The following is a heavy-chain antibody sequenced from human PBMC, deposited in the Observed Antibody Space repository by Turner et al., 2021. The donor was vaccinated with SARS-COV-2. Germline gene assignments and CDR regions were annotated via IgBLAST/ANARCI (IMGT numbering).Heavy chain of an antibody. CDR1: GFTFSSYG. V-gene: IGHV3-30*18. CDR2: ILYDGSNK. CDR3: ANGGYCTNGVCARVPSHFDY. J-gene: IGHJ4*02. Sequence: QVQLVESGGGVVQPGRSLRLSCAASGFTFSSYGMHWVRQAPGKGLEWVAVILYDGSNKYYADSVKGRFTISRDNSKNTLYLQMNSLRAEDTAVYYCANGGYCTNGVCARVPSHFDYWGQGTLVTVSS. D-gene: IGHD2-8*01.